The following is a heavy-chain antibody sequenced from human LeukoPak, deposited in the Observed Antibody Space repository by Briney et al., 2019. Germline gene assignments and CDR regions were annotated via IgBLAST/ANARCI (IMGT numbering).Heavy chain of an antibody. CDR1: GFTFSSYS. D-gene: IGHD3-22*01. Sequence: GGSLRLSCAASGFTFSSYSMNWVRQAPGKGLEWVSSISSSSSYIYYADSVKGRFTISRDNAKNSLYLQMNSLRAEDTAVYYCARGSTYYDSSVDYWGQGTLVTVSS. V-gene: IGHV3-21*01. J-gene: IGHJ4*02. CDR3: ARGSTYYDSSVDY. CDR2: ISSSSSYI.